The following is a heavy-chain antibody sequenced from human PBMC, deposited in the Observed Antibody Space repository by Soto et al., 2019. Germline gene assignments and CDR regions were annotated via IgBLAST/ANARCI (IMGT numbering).Heavy chain of an antibody. CDR3: ARDAGYYYGSGTLWFDP. CDR2: IYYSGST. V-gene: IGHV4-31*03. D-gene: IGHD3-10*01. Sequence: QVQLQESGPGLVKPSQTLSLTCTVSGGSISSGGYYWSWSRQHPGKGLEWIGYIYYSGSTYYNPSLKSRVTISVDTSKNQFSLKLSSVTAADTAVYYSARDAGYYYGSGTLWFDPWGQGTLVTVSS. J-gene: IGHJ5*02. CDR1: GGSISSGGYY.